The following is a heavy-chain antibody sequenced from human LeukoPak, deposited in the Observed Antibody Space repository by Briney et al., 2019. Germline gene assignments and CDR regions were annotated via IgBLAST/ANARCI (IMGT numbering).Heavy chain of an antibody. CDR2: ISGSGGST. CDR3: ATEQLGITMIVVPRDY. J-gene: IGHJ4*02. CDR1: GFTFSSHD. Sequence: PGGSLRLSCAASGFTFSSHDMNWVRQAPGKGLEWVSAISGSGGSTYYADSVKGRFTISRDNSKNTLYLQMNSLRAEDTAVYYCATEQLGITMIVVPRDYWGQGTLVTVSS. V-gene: IGHV3-23*01. D-gene: IGHD3-22*01.